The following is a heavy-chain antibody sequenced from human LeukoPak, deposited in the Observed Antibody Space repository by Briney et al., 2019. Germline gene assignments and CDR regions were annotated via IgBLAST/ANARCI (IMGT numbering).Heavy chain of an antibody. D-gene: IGHD3-10*01. V-gene: IGHV3-33*01. CDR1: GFTFCSYG. J-gene: IGHJ4*02. CDR3: ATQGYYYGSGSYYTSGFDY. CDR2: IWYDGSNI. Sequence: AGGSLRLSCAASGFTFCSYGMHWARQAPGKGLEWVAVIWYDGSNIYYADSVKGRFTISRDNSKNTLYLQMNSLRAEDTAVYYCATQGYYYGSGSYYTSGFDYWGQGTLVTVSS.